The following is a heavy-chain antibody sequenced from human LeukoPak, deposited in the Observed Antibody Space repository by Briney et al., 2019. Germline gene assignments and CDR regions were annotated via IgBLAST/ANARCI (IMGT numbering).Heavy chain of an antibody. V-gene: IGHV3-30*04. D-gene: IGHD1-1*01. CDR1: GFTFSRYV. CDR2: ISSEASMK. CDR3: ARGQEFDDGVFDS. J-gene: IGHJ4*02. Sequence: PGRSLRLSCAASGFTFSRYVMHWVRQAPGKGLEWVAVISSEASMKDYADSVKGRFTVSRDNSKNTVYLQMNSLRVEDTAIYYCARGQEFDDGVFDSWGQGTLVTVSS.